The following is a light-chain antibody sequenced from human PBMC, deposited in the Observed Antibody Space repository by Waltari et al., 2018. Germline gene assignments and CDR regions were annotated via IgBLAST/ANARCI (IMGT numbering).Light chain of an antibody. J-gene: IGLJ3*02. CDR3: SSYTRRSYWV. CDR2: KVN. CDR1: SSDVGFSDF. Sequence: QSALTQPASVSGSPGQSITIPCTGTSSDVGFSDFFSCFQPHPGKAPKVMIYKVNNRPSGVSNRFSGSKSANTASLTISGLQAEDEADYYCSSYTRRSYWVFGGGTQLTVL. V-gene: IGLV2-14*01.